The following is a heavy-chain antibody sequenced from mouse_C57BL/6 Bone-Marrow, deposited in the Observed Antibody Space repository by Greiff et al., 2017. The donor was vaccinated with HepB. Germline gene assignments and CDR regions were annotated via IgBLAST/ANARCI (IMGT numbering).Heavy chain of an antibody. D-gene: IGHD2-5*01. J-gene: IGHJ3*01. Sequence: EVQRVESGGDLVKPGGSLKLSCAASGFTFSSYGMSWVRQTPDKRLEWVATISSGGSYTYYPDSVKGRFTISRDNAKNTLYLQMSSLKSEDTAMYYCARHTAYYSNYGFAYWGQGTLVTVSA. V-gene: IGHV5-6*01. CDR2: ISSGGSYT. CDR1: GFTFSSYG. CDR3: ARHTAYYSNYGFAY.